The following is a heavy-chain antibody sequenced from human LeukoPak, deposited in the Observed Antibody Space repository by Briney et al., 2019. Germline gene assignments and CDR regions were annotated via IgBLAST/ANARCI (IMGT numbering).Heavy chain of an antibody. V-gene: IGHV3-48*02. CDR2: ISGSSSSI. Sequence: GGSLRLSCVVSGLTFSSYSMNWVRQAPGKGLEWVSYISGSSSSIYYADSVKGRFTISRDNARNSLYLQMNSLRDEDTAVYYCATEGASNFDCWGQGTLVTVSS. CDR1: GLTFSSYS. J-gene: IGHJ4*02. CDR3: ATEGASNFDC. D-gene: IGHD4-11*01.